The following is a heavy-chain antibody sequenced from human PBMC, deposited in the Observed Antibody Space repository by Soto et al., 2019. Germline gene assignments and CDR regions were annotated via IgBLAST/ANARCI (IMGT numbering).Heavy chain of an antibody. J-gene: IGHJ4*02. CDR2: IYYSGST. CDR3: ARHPKYYNSGNYFDY. D-gene: IGHD3-22*01. CDR1: GGSISSSSYY. V-gene: IGHV4-39*01. Sequence: SETLSLTCTVSGGSISSSSYYWGWIRQPPGKGLEWIGSIYYSGSTYYNPSLTSRVTISVDTSKNQFSLKASDTAMYYCARHPKYYNSGNYFDYWGQGTLVTVSS.